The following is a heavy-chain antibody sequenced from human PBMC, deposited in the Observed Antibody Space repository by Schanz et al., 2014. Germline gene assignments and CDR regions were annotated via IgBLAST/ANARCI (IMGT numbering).Heavy chain of an antibody. CDR1: GFTFSSYA. CDR2: ISYDGRNK. J-gene: IGHJ6*02. V-gene: IGHV3-30-3*01. Sequence: QVQLVESGGGVVQPGRSLRLSCAASGFTFSSYAMHWVRQAPGKGLEWVAVISYDGRNKYYADSVKGRFTISRDNAKNSLFLQMNSLRVEDTAVYYCARLPVGYGSGIWDVWGQGTSVTVSS. D-gene: IGHD3-10*01. CDR3: ARLPVGYGSGIWDV.